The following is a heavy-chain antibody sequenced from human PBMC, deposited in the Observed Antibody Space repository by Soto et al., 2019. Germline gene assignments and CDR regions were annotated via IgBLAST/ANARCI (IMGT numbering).Heavy chain of an antibody. CDR2: INHSGST. D-gene: IGHD1-7*01. Sequence: SETLSLTCAVYGGSFSGYYWSWIRQPPGKGLELIGEINHSGSTNYNPSLKSRVTISVDTSKNQFSLKLSSVTAADTAVYYCARVGGDWNYAGNWFDPWGQGTLVTVSS. CDR1: GGSFSGYY. V-gene: IGHV4-34*01. CDR3: ARVGGDWNYAGNWFDP. J-gene: IGHJ5*02.